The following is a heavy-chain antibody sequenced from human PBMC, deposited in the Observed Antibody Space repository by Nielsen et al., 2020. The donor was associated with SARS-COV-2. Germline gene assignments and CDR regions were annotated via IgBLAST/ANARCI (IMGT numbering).Heavy chain of an antibody. J-gene: IGHJ5*02. Sequence: SVKVSCKASGGTFSSYAISWVRQAPGQGLEWMGRIIPILGIANYAQKFQGRVTITADKSTSTAYMELSSLRSEDTAVYYCAKGHSSGGNWFDPWGQGTLVTVSS. CDR2: IIPILGIA. D-gene: IGHD6-19*01. CDR1: GGTFSSYA. V-gene: IGHV1-69*04. CDR3: AKGHSSGGNWFDP.